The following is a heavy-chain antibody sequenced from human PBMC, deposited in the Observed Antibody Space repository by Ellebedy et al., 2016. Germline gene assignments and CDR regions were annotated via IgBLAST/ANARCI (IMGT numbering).Heavy chain of an antibody. J-gene: IGHJ6*03. CDR3: ARDRAPRSYDFWSGYYHYYMDV. CDR1: GGTFSSYA. D-gene: IGHD3-3*01. V-gene: IGHV1-69*13. Sequence: SVKVSCXASGGTFSSYAISWVRQAPGQGLEWMGGIIPIFGTANYAQKFQGRVTITADESTSTAYMELSSLRSEDTAVYYCARDRAPRSYDFWSGYYHYYMDVWGKGTTVTVSS. CDR2: IIPIFGTA.